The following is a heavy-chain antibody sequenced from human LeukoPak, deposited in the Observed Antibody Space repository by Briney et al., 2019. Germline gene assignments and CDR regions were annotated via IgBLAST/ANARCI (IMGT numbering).Heavy chain of an antibody. V-gene: IGHV1-46*01. J-gene: IGHJ4*02. Sequence: ASVKVSCKASGYTFSSYYLHWVRQAPGQGLEWMGVIKPSGGTTVYSQNFQGRVTMTWDTSTSTVYMELSGLSSEDTAVYYCVREERGGTFDYWGQGTLVTVSS. CDR1: GYTFSSYY. CDR2: IKPSGGTT. CDR3: VREERGGTFDY. D-gene: IGHD3-16*01.